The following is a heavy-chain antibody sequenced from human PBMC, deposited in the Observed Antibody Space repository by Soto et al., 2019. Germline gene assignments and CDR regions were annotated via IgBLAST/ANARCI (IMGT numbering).Heavy chain of an antibody. Sequence: PSETLSLPXAVSGRSISRGGYSWSWIRQPPGKGLEWIGYIYHSGSTYYNPSLKSRVTISVDRSKNQFSLKLSSVTAADTAVYYCARTMTTEAWFDPWGQGTLVTVSS. CDR3: ARTMTTEAWFDP. J-gene: IGHJ5*02. CDR1: GRSISRGGYS. V-gene: IGHV4-30-2*01. CDR2: IYHSGST.